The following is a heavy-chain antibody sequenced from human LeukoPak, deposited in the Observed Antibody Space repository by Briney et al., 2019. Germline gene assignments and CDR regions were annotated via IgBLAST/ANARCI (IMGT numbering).Heavy chain of an antibody. Sequence: PSETLSLTCTVSGGSISSYYWSWIRQPPGKGLEWIGYIYYSGSTNYNPSLKSRVTISVDTSKNQFSLKLSSVTAADTAVYYCARDRYYDSSGYYYPHYFDYCGQGTLVTVSS. CDR3: ARDRYYDSSGYYYPHYFDY. CDR2: IYYSGST. D-gene: IGHD3-22*01. J-gene: IGHJ4*02. V-gene: IGHV4-59*01. CDR1: GGSISSYY.